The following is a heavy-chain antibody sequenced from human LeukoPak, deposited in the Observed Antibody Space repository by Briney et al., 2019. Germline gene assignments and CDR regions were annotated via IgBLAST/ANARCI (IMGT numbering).Heavy chain of an antibody. D-gene: IGHD6-19*01. V-gene: IGHV3-7*01. J-gene: IGHJ3*02. CDR2: IKQDGSEK. CDR1: GFTFSSYW. Sequence: GGSLRLPCAASGFTFSSYWMSWVRQAPGKGLEWVANIKQDGSEKYYVDSVKGRFTISRDNAKNSLYLQMNSLRAEDTAVYYCARLSIAVAGTLDAFDIWGQGTMVTVSS. CDR3: ARLSIAVAGTLDAFDI.